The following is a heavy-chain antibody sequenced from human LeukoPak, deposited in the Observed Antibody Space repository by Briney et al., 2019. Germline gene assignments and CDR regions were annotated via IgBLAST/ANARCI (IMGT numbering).Heavy chain of an antibody. CDR2: IIPILGIA. J-gene: IGHJ6*02. CDR3: ARRGLQTYYGMDV. Sequence: SVKVSCKASGGTFSSYTISWVRQAPGQGLEWMGRIIPILGIANYAQKFQGRVTITADKSPSTAYMELSSLRSEDTAVYYCARRGLQTYYGMDVWGQGTTVTVSS. V-gene: IGHV1-69*02. CDR1: GGTFSSYT. D-gene: IGHD5-24*01.